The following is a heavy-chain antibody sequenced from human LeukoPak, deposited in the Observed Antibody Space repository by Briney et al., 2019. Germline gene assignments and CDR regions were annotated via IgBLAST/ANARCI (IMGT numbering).Heavy chain of an antibody. V-gene: IGHV3-23*01. CDR2: ISGSGGGT. CDR1: GFTFSSYA. Sequence: GGSLRLSCAASGFTFSSYAMSWVRQAPGKGLEWVSAISGSGGGTYYADSVKGRFTISRDNSKNTLYLQMNSLRAEDTAVYYCAKPDSSGWMTFDYWGQGTLVTVSS. CDR3: AKPDSSGWMTFDY. J-gene: IGHJ4*02. D-gene: IGHD6-19*01.